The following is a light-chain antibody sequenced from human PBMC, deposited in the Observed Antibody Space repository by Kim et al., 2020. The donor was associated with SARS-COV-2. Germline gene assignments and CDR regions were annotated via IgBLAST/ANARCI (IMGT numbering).Light chain of an antibody. J-gene: IGLJ1*01. Sequence: QSALTQPPSVSEAPRQRVTISCSGSSSNIGNNAVNWYQQLPGKAPKLLIYYDDLLPSGVSDRFSGSKSGTSASLAISGLQSEDEADYYCAAWDDSLNGGVFGTGTKVTVL. V-gene: IGLV1-36*01. CDR1: SSNIGNNA. CDR3: AAWDDSLNGGV. CDR2: YDD.